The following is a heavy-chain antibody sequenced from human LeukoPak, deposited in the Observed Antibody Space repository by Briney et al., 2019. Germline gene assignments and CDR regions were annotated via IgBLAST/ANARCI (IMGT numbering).Heavy chain of an antibody. CDR3: ARVVWGRRYYYYGMDV. J-gene: IGHJ6*02. Sequence: PSETLSLTCTVSGGSISSYYWSWIRQPPGKGLEWIGYIYYSGSTNYNPSPKSRVTISVDTSKNQFSLKLSSVTAADTAVYYCARVVWGRRYYYYGMDVWGQGTTVTVSS. CDR2: IYYSGST. V-gene: IGHV4-59*01. D-gene: IGHD7-27*01. CDR1: GGSISSYY.